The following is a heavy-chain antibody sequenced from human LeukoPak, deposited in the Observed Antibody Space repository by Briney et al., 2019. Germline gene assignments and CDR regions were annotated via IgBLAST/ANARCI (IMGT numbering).Heavy chain of an antibody. J-gene: IGHJ4*02. Sequence: ASVKVSCKASGGTFSSYAISWVRQAPGQGLEWMGRIIPIFGIANYGQKFQGRVTITADKSTSTAYMELSSLRSEDTAVYYCASDLGYCSGGSCYAPGDWGQGTLVTVSS. V-gene: IGHV1-69*04. CDR1: GGTFSSYA. D-gene: IGHD2-15*01. CDR2: IIPIFGIA. CDR3: ASDLGYCSGGSCYAPGD.